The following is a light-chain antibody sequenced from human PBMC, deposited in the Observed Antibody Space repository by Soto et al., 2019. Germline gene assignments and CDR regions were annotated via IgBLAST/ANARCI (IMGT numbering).Light chain of an antibody. Sequence: QAVVTQPPSVSGAPGQRVTISCTGSSSNIGAPYDVHWYQQLPGTAPKLLIYGNSNRPSGVPDRFSGSKSGTSASLAITGLQAEDEADYYCQSYDSSLSGYVFGTGTKLTVL. CDR1: SSNIGAPYD. J-gene: IGLJ1*01. CDR2: GNS. CDR3: QSYDSSLSGYV. V-gene: IGLV1-40*01.